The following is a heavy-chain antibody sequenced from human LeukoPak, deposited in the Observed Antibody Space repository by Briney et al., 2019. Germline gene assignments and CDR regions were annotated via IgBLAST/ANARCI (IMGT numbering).Heavy chain of an antibody. D-gene: IGHD3-10*01. J-gene: IGHJ4*02. CDR3: ARDSHFGTWGYFDY. CDR1: GFTFSNYW. Sequence: PGGSLRLSCAASGFTFSNYWMSWVRQAPGKGLEWVANIQQDGSEKYYMDSVKGRFTISRDNAKNSLYLQMNSLRAEDTAVYYCARDSHFGTWGYFDYWGQGTLVTVSS. CDR2: IQQDGSEK. V-gene: IGHV3-7*01.